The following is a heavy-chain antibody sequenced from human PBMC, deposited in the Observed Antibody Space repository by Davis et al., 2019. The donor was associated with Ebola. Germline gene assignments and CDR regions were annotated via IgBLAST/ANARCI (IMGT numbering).Heavy chain of an antibody. CDR3: ARYRLGGTLRPSLEF. CDR2: ISGSGGTT. D-gene: IGHD3-16*01. Sequence: GESLKISCAASGFTFSTYGMSWVRQAPGSGLEWVSTISGSGGTTYFADSVKGRFTISRDNSKNTLILQMNSLRSEDTAVYYCARYRLGGTLRPSLEFWGQGSLVTVSS. CDR1: GFTFSTYG. V-gene: IGHV3-23*01. J-gene: IGHJ4*02.